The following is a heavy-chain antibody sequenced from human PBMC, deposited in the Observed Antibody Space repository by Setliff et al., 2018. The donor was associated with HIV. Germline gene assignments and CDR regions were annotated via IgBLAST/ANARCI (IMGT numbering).Heavy chain of an antibody. D-gene: IGHD2-21*01. CDR1: GFTFGDSA. CDR3: TKLVVRYFYTMDV. V-gene: IGHV3-49*04. J-gene: IGHJ6*02. Sequence: GGSLRLSCTTSGFTFGDSAISWVRQAPGKGLEWVGFIRSEEYGGTTEFAASVKDRFTISRDDSRNIAYLQMNSLKTEDTAVYYCTKLVVRYFYTMDVWGQGTTVTVSS. CDR2: IRSEEYGGTT.